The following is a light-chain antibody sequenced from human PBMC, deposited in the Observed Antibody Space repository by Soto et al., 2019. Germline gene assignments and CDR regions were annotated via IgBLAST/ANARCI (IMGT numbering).Light chain of an antibody. CDR1: QSFRGL. V-gene: IGKV3-11*01. CDR3: QQRHMWPIT. CDR2: DAY. Sequence: EVVLTQSPVTLSLSPGERATLSFRASQSFRGLLAWYQQKPGQAPRLLIYDAYNKATGIPPRFSGSGSGTDFTLTSSSLEPEDSAVYYCQQRHMWPITFGQGTRLEIK. J-gene: IGKJ5*01.